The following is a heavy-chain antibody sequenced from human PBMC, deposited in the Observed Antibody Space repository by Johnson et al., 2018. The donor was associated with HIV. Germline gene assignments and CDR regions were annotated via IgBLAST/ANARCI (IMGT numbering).Heavy chain of an antibody. CDR1: GFTFSSYW. J-gene: IGHJ3*02. D-gene: IGHD6-13*01. Sequence: VQLVESGGGLVQPGGSLRLSCAVSGFTFSSYWMSWVRQAPGRGLEWVANIKQDGGEKYYVDSVKGRFTISRDNAKNSLYLQMNGLRAEDTAVYYCAGYRSSWYWGIDIWGQGTMVTVSS. CDR2: IKQDGGEK. CDR3: AGYRSSWYWGIDI. V-gene: IGHV3-7*05.